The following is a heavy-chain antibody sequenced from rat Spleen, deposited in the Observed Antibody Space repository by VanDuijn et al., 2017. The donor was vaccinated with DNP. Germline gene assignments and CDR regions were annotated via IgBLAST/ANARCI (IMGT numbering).Heavy chain of an antibody. J-gene: IGHJ2*01. CDR2: INSAGIT. Sequence: EVQLQESGPGLVKPSQSLSLTCSVTGYSITSNYWGWIRWFPGAKLEWMGYINSAGITNYNPSLKSRISITRDTSRNQFFLQVNSVSPEDTATYYCARSDVYYGFDYWGQGVMVTVSS. CDR3: ARSDVYYGFDY. D-gene: IGHD1-6*01. CDR1: GYSITSNY. V-gene: IGHV3-3*01.